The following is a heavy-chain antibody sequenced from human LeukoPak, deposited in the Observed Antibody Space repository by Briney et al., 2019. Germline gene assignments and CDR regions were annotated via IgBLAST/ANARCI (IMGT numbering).Heavy chain of an antibody. J-gene: IGHJ6*04. Sequence: GGSLRLSCAASGFTFSSYSMNWVRQAPGKGLEWVSSISSSSSYIYYADSVKGRFTISRDNAKNSLYLQMNSLRAEDTAVYYCAREVAYYYGSGSFHHYGMDDWGKGTTVTVSS. V-gene: IGHV3-21*01. CDR3: AREVAYYYGSGSFHHYGMDD. CDR1: GFTFSSYS. CDR2: ISSSSSYI. D-gene: IGHD3-10*01.